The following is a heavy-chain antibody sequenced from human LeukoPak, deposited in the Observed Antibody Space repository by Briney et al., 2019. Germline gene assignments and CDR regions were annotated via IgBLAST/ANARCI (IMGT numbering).Heavy chain of an antibody. CDR3: ARARYTYYYDSRGAFDI. Sequence: SQTLSLTCSVSGGSISHSNYFWSWVRQPPGKGLEWIGRIYTSGSTNYNPSLKSRVTMSVDTSKNQFSLKLSSVTAADTAVYYCARARYTYYYDSRGAFDIWGQGTMVTVSS. J-gene: IGHJ3*02. D-gene: IGHD3-22*01. CDR2: IYTSGST. CDR1: GGSISHSNYF. V-gene: IGHV4-61*02.